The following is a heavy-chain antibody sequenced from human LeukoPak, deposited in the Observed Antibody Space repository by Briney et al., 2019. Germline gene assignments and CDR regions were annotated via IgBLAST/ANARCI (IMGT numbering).Heavy chain of an antibody. D-gene: IGHD2-15*01. J-gene: IGHJ6*03. CDR3: AQCSGGSCQPYYYYYMDV. V-gene: IGHV1-69*05. CDR1: GYTFTSYG. Sequence: GASVKVSCKASGYTFTSYGISWVRQAPGQGLEWMGGIIPIFGTANYAQKFQGRVTITTDESTSTAYMELSSLRSEDTAVYYCAQCSGGSCQPYYYYYMDVWGKGTTVTVSS. CDR2: IIPIFGTA.